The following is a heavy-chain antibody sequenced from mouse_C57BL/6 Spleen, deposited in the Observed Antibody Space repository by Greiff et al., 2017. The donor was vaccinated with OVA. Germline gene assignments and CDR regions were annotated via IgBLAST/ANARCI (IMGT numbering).Heavy chain of an antibody. J-gene: IGHJ2*01. V-gene: IGHV1-69*01. Sequence: VQLQQPGAELVMPGASVKLSCKASGYTFTSYWMHWVKQRPGQGLEWIGEIDPSDSYTNYNQKFKGKSTLTVDKSSSTAYMQLSSLTSEDSAVYYCGRASVGDYWGQGTTLTVSS. CDR2: IDPSDSYT. D-gene: IGHD6-1*01. CDR1: GYTFTSYW. CDR3: GRASVGDY.